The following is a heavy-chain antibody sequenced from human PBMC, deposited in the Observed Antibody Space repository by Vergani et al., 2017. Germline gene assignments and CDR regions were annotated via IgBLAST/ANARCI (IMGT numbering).Heavy chain of an antibody. J-gene: IGHJ5*02. CDR3: ARGGEWFDP. D-gene: IGHD3-16*01. V-gene: IGHV4-59*01. Sequence: QVQLQESGPGLVKPSETLSLTCTVSGGSISSYYCSWIRQPPGKGLEWIGYIYYSGSTNYNPSLKSRVTISVDTSKNQFSLKLSSVTAADTAVYYCARGGEWFDPWGQGTLVTVSS. CDR1: GGSISSYY. CDR2: IYYSGST.